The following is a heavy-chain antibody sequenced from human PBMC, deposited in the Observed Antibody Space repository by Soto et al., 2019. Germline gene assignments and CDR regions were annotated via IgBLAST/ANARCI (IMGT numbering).Heavy chain of an antibody. CDR3: ARSGSYYYEYFQH. J-gene: IGHJ1*01. CDR1: GGSISSGGYY. Sequence: PSETLSLTCTVSGGSISSGGYYWSWIRQHPGKGLEWIGYIYYSGSTYYNPSLKSRVTISVDTSKNQFSLKLSSVTAADTAVYYCARSGSYYYEYFQHWGQGTLVTVSS. CDR2: IYYSGST. D-gene: IGHD1-26*01. V-gene: IGHV4-31*03.